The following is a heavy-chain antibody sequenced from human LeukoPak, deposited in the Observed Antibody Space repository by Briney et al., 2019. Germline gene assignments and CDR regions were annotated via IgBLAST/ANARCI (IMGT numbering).Heavy chain of an antibody. Sequence: PGGSLRLSCAASGLTFSSYALSWVRQAPGKGLEWVSATSGSGGSTYYADSVKGRFTISRDNSKNTLYLQMNSLRADDTAVYYCAKTPLAVAPGDFFDYWGQGTLVTVSS. J-gene: IGHJ4*02. D-gene: IGHD6-19*01. CDR2: TSGSGGST. CDR1: GLTFSSYA. V-gene: IGHV3-23*01. CDR3: AKTPLAVAPGDFFDY.